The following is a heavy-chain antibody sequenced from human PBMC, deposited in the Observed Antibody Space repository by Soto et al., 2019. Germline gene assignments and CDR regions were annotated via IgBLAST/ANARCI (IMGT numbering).Heavy chain of an antibody. Sequence: EVQLLESGGGLVQPGGSLRLSCVASGFTFSYYTMSWVRQAPGMGLEWVSVISSSGDTIYYADSVTGRFTISRDNFKHTLDRKMNSLRGDDTAVYYCAAPFPAPTHYDSYDMDVRGQGTTVTVSS. CDR2: ISSSGDTI. CDR1: GFTFSYYT. V-gene: IGHV3-23*01. J-gene: IGHJ6*02. D-gene: IGHD2-2*01. CDR3: AAPFPAPTHYDSYDMDV.